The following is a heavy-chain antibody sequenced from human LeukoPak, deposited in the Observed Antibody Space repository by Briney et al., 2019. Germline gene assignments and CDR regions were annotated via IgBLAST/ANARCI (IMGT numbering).Heavy chain of an antibody. V-gene: IGHV3-23*01. J-gene: IGHJ4*02. CDR1: GFTFSNYA. CDR3: ARVDGSGSYSYDY. D-gene: IGHD3-10*01. Sequence: QPGGSLRLSCAASGFTFSNYAMSWVRQAPGKGLEWVSAISGSGGSTYYADSVKGRFTISRDNSKNTLYLQMNSLRAEDTAVYYCARVDGSGSYSYDYWGQGTLVTVSS. CDR2: ISGSGGST.